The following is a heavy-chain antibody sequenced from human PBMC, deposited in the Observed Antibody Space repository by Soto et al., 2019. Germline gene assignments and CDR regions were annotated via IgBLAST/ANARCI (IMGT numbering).Heavy chain of an antibody. Sequence: PGGSLRLSCAASGLIFSNYKMHWVRQAPGKGLVWVSRINTDGSIIDYAGSVKGRFTVSRDNAKNTLYLQMNSLRADDTAVYYCARDTDGLHYWGQGTLVTVSS. J-gene: IGHJ4*02. CDR1: GLIFSNYK. CDR3: ARDTDGLHY. CDR2: INTDGSII. V-gene: IGHV3-74*01.